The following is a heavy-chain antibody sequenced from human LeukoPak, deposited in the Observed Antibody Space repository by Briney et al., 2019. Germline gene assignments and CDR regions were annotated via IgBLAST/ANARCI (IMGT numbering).Heavy chain of an antibody. J-gene: IGHJ3*02. V-gene: IGHV1-69*05. Sequence: SVKVSCKASGGTFSSYAISWVRQAPGQGLEWLGRIIPIFGTANYAQKFQGRVTITTDESTSTAYMELSSLRSEDTAVYYCARKVVNTPAAFDIWGQGTMVTVSS. CDR2: IIPIFGTA. D-gene: IGHD3-22*01. CDR1: GGTFSSYA. CDR3: ARKVVNTPAAFDI.